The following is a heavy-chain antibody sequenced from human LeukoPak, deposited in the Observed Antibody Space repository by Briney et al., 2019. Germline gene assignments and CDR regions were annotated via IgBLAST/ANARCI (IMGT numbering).Heavy chain of an antibody. CDR1: GFTFSSYA. CDR2: ISGSGGST. V-gene: IGHV3-23*01. Sequence: GGSLRLSCAASGFTFSSYAMSWVRQGPGKGLEWVSAISGSGGSTYYADSVKGRFTISRDNSKNTLYLQMNSLRAEDTAVYYCARDVLRYFDWPQWGQGTLVTVSS. D-gene: IGHD3-9*01. CDR3: ARDVLRYFDWPQ. J-gene: IGHJ4*02.